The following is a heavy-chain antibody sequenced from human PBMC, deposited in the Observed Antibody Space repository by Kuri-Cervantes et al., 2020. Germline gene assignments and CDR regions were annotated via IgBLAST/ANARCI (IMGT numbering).Heavy chain of an antibody. CDR1: GFTFDKYA. Sequence: SLKISCAASGFTFDKYAMYWVRQAPGKGLEWVSGISWNSGRIGYAGSVKGRFTISRDNAKNSLFLQMNSLRAEDTALYYCAKGGYTTEDALDIWGQGTMVTVSS. J-gene: IGHJ3*02. V-gene: IGHV3-9*01. CDR3: AKGGYTTEDALDI. CDR2: ISWNSGRI. D-gene: IGHD2-8*02.